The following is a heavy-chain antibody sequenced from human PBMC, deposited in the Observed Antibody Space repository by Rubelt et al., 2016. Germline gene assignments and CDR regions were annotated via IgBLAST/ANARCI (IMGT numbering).Heavy chain of an antibody. V-gene: IGHV3-48*02. CDR3: ARDSYGDYAFDY. CDR1: GFSVTNNY. CDR2: ISGSGATI. J-gene: IGHJ4*02. Sequence: EVQLVESGGGLIQPGGSLRLSCAASGFSVTNNYMSWVRQAPGKGLEWVSYISGSGATIYYADSVKGRFTISRDTAQNSLFLQMDTLRDEDAAVYYCARDSYGDYAFDYWGQGTLVTVSS. D-gene: IGHD4-17*01.